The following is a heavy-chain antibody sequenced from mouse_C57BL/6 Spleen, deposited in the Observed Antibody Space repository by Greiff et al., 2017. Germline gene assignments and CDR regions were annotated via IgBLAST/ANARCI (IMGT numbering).Heavy chain of an antibody. J-gene: IGHJ1*03. V-gene: IGHV2-2*01. CDR3: ARTGGRDWYFDV. D-gene: IGHD3-3*01. CDR1: GFSLTSYG. Sequence: QVQLQQSGPGLVQPSQSLSITCTVSGFSLTSYGVHWVRQSPGKGLVWLGVIWSGGSTDYNAAFISRLSISKDNSQSQVFFKMNSLQADDTAINYCARTGGRDWYFDVWGTGTTVTVSS. CDR2: IWSGGST.